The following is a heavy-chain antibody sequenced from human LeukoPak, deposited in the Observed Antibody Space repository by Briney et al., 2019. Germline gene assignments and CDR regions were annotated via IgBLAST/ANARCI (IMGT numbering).Heavy chain of an antibody. J-gene: IGHJ4*02. CDR2: IKQDGSEK. CDR1: GFTFSSYW. CDR3: ASSYSSSWYLFDY. V-gene: IGHV3-7*01. Sequence: GGSLRLSCAASGFTFSSYWMSWVRQAPGKGLEWVANIKQDGSEKYYVDSVKGRFTISRDNAKNSLYLQMNSLRAEDTAVYYCASSYSSSWYLFDYWGQGTLVTVSS. D-gene: IGHD6-13*01.